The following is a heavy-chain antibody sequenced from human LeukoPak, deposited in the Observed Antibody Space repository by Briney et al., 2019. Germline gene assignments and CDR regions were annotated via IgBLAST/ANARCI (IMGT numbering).Heavy chain of an antibody. D-gene: IGHD3-3*01. V-gene: IGHV1-69*13. Sequence: SVKVSCKTSGDTFNNYAVTWVRQAPGQGLEWMGGIIPIFGSANYAQKFQGRVTITADESTSTGYMELSSLRSEDTAVYYCARGSTNYDFWSGYPNTGDYFDYWGQGTLVTVSS. CDR3: ARGSTNYDFWSGYPNTGDYFDY. CDR2: IIPIFGSA. CDR1: GDTFNNYA. J-gene: IGHJ4*02.